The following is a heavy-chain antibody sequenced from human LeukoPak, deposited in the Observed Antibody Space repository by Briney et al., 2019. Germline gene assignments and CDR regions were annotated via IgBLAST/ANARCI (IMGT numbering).Heavy chain of an antibody. J-gene: IGHJ4*02. Sequence: GGSLRLSCAASGFTFTSYAMSWVRQAPGKGLEWVSTIFGSGAGTYYADSVKGRFTISRDNSKNTLYLQMNSLRAEDTAVYYCARSRLTLPGSGHDYLFDYWGQGTLVTVS. CDR2: IFGSGAGT. D-gene: IGHD2-15*01. CDR3: ARSRLTLPGSGHDYLFDY. V-gene: IGHV3-23*01. CDR1: GFTFTSYA.